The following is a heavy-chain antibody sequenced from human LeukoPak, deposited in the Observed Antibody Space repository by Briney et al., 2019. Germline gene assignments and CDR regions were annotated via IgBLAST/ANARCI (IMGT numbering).Heavy chain of an antibody. CDR3: ARFGALWFGESSPLFDY. D-gene: IGHD3-10*01. CDR1: GGTFSSYA. J-gene: IGHJ4*02. Sequence: SVKVSCKASGGTFSSYAISWVRQAPGQGLEWMGGIIPIFGTANYAQKFQGRVTITADESTSTAYMELSRLRSDDTAVYYCARFGALWFGESSPLFDYWGQGTLVTVSS. CDR2: IIPIFGTA. V-gene: IGHV1-69*13.